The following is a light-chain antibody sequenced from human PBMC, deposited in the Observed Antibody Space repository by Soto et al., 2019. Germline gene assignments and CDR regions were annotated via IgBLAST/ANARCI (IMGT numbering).Light chain of an antibody. Sequence: DIQITQSPSSLSASVGDRVTITCRASQTISTYLNWYQQKPGKAPKLLIYGASSLQSGVPSRFSGSGSGTDFTLTISSLQPEDFGTYYCQQSFSTPRTFGQGTKVDIK. J-gene: IGKJ1*01. CDR2: GAS. V-gene: IGKV1-39*01. CDR1: QTISTY. CDR3: QQSFSTPRT.